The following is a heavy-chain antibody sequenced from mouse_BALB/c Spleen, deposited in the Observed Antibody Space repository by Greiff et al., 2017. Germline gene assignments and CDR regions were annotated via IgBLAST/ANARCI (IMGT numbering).Heavy chain of an antibody. Sequence: EVKLQESGPGLVKPSQSLSLTCSVTGYSITSGYYWNWIRQFPGNKLEWMGYISYDGSNNYNPSLKNRISITRDTSKNQFFLKLNSVTTEDTATYYCARTGYYDYDYAMDYWGQGTSVTVSS. CDR2: ISYDGSN. V-gene: IGHV3-6*02. CDR1: GYSITSGYY. J-gene: IGHJ4*01. CDR3: ARTGYYDYDYAMDY. D-gene: IGHD2-4*01.